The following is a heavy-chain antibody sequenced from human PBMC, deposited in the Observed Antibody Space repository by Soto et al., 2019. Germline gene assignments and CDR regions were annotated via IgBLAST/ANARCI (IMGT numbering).Heavy chain of an antibody. J-gene: IGHJ6*03. CDR2: ISGSGGST. V-gene: IGHV3-23*01. Sequence: EVQLLESGGGLVQPGGSLRLSCAASGFTFSSYAMSWVRQAPGKGLEWVSAISGSGGSTYYADSVKGRFTISRDNSKNTLYLQMNSLRAEDTAVYYCAKRSEVVVAATGSGNYYYYYYMDVWGKGTTVTVPS. CDR1: GFTFSSYA. D-gene: IGHD2-15*01. CDR3: AKRSEVVVAATGSGNYYYYYYMDV.